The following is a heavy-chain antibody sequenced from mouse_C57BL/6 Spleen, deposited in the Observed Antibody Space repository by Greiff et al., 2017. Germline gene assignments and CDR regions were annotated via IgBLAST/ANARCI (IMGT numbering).Heavy chain of an antibody. V-gene: IGHV1-59*01. CDR1: GYTFTSYW. J-gene: IGHJ2*01. Sequence: QVQLQQPGAELVRPGTSVKLSCKASGYTFTSYWMHWVKQRPGQGLEWIGVIDPSDSYTNYNQKLKGKATLTVDTSSSTAYMQLSSLTSEDSAVYYCAREGTTVVGFDYWGQGTTLTVSS. CDR3: AREGTTVVGFDY. CDR2: IDPSDSYT. D-gene: IGHD1-1*01.